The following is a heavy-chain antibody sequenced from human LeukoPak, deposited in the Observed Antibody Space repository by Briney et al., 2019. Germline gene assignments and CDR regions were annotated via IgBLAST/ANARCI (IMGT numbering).Heavy chain of an antibody. CDR2: ISSSGSTI. J-gene: IGHJ3*02. Sequence: GGSLRLSCAASGFTFSDYYMSWIRQAPGKGLEWVSYISSSGSTIYYADSVKGRFTTSRDNSKNSLYLQMNSLRAEDTAVYYCARALSFQEAFDIWGQGTMVTVSS. CDR3: ARALSFQEAFDI. CDR1: GFTFSDYY. V-gene: IGHV3-11*04.